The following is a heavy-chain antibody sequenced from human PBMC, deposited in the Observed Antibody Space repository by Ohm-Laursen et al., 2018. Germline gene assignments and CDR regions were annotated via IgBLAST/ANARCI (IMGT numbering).Heavy chain of an antibody. V-gene: IGHV4-59*01. CDR3: ARGGVGDPFDY. D-gene: IGHD1-26*01. CDR2: IFYSGRT. J-gene: IGHJ4*02. CDR1: GGSISGYY. Sequence: SQTLSLTCTVSGGSISGYYWSWIRQPPGKGLEWIGYIFYSGRTNYNPSLKSRVTISVGTSKNQFSLKLSSVTAADTAVYYCARGGVGDPFDYWGQGTLVTVSS.